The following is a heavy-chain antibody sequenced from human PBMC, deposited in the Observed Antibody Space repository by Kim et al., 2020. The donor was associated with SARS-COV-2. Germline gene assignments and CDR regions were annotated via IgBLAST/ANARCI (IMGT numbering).Heavy chain of an antibody. CDR2: DGSGK. J-gene: IGHJ4*02. D-gene: IGHD5-12*01. CDR3: VGDEWLQF. Sequence: DGSGKYYLDSVKGRFTISRDNAKNSLYLEMSSLRDEDTAVYFCVGDEWLQFWGQGTLVSVSS. V-gene: IGHV3-7*01.